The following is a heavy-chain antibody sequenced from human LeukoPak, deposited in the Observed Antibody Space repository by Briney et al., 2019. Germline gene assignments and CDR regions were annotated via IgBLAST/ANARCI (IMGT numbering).Heavy chain of an antibody. D-gene: IGHD1-26*01. CDR1: GGSISSSSYY. V-gene: IGHV4-39*01. Sequence: SETLSLTCTVSGGSISSSSYYWGWIRQPPGKGLEWIGSIYYSGSTYYNPSLKSRVTIYVDTSKNQFSLKLSSVTAADTAVYYCARGVLTPGVVGATRFDYWGQGTLVTVSS. CDR3: ARGVLTPGVVGATRFDY. J-gene: IGHJ4*02. CDR2: IYYSGST.